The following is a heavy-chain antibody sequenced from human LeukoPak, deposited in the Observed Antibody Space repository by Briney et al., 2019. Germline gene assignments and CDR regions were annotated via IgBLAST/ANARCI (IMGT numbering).Heavy chain of an antibody. V-gene: IGHV1-8*01. CDR3: ARDLQLEPYYYYGMDV. D-gene: IGHD1-1*01. Sequence: ASVKVSCEASGYTFTSYDINWVRQATGQGLEWMGWMNPNSGNTGYAQKFQGRVTMTRNTSISTAYMELSSLRSEDTAVYYCARDLQLEPYYYYGMDVWGQGTTVTVSS. CDR2: MNPNSGNT. CDR1: GYTFTSYD. J-gene: IGHJ6*02.